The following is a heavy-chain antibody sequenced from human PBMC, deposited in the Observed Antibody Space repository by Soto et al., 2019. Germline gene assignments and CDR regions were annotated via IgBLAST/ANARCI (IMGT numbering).Heavy chain of an antibody. J-gene: IGHJ6*03. V-gene: IGHV1-69*02. CDR1: GGTFSSYT. D-gene: IGHD4-4*01. CDR2: IIPILGIA. Sequence: QVQLVQSGAEVKKPWSSVKVSCKASGGTFSSYTISWVRQAPGQGLEWMGRIIPILGIANYAQKFQGRVTITADKSTSTAYVELSSLRSEDTAVYYCARAATTSDYYYYYMDVWGKGTTVTVSS. CDR3: ARAATTSDYYYYYMDV.